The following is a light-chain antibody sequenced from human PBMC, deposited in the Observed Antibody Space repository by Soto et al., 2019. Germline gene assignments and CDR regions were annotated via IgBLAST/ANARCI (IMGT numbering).Light chain of an antibody. CDR3: QQLKNLPPIT. V-gene: IGKV3-11*01. J-gene: IGKJ5*01. Sequence: TKAHDTLSLSPGETETISCRASQSVDKFLAWYQQSPCQPPRLLIFDSSHRATGVPVRFSGTGSGTVFTLTLGILEPEDSALYYGQQLKNLPPITVGQGTRLAI. CDR1: QSVDKF. CDR2: DSS.